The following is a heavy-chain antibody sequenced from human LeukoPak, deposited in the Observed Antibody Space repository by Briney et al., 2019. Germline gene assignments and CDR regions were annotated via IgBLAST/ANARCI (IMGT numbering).Heavy chain of an antibody. V-gene: IGHV3-23*01. CDR2: ISGSGGST. Sequence: QPGGSLRLSCAASGFTFSSYAMSWVRQAPGKGLEWVSAISGSGGSTYYADSVKGRFTISRDNSKSTLSLQMNSLRVEDTAIYYCATYRQVLLPFESWGQGTLVTVSS. J-gene: IGHJ4*02. D-gene: IGHD2-8*02. CDR3: ATYRQVLLPFES. CDR1: GFTFSSYA.